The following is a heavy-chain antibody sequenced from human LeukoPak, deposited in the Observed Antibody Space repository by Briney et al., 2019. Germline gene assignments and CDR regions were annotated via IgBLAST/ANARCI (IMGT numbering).Heavy chain of an antibody. V-gene: IGHV3-11*06. J-gene: IGHJ4*02. CDR2: ISSSSSYT. Sequence: GGSLRLSCAASGFTFSDYYMSWIRQAPGKGLEWVSYISSSSSYTNYADSVKGRFTISRDNSKNTLYLQMNSLRGEDTAVYYCARSPLAPYFDYWGQGTLVTASS. D-gene: IGHD3-16*01. CDR3: ARSPLAPYFDY. CDR1: GFTFSDYY.